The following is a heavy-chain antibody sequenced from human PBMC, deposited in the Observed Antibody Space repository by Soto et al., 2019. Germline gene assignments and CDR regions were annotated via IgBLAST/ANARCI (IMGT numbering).Heavy chain of an antibody. CDR1: GFTFSDYY. V-gene: IGHV3-11*01. Sequence: GGSLRLSCAASGFTFSDYYMSWIRQAPGKGLEWVSYISSSGSTIYYADSVKGRFTISRDNAKNSLYLQMNSLRAEDTAVYYCARLIHPIVATFVLGYWGQGTLVTVSS. D-gene: IGHD5-12*01. CDR2: ISSSGSTI. J-gene: IGHJ4*02. CDR3: ARLIHPIVATFVLGY.